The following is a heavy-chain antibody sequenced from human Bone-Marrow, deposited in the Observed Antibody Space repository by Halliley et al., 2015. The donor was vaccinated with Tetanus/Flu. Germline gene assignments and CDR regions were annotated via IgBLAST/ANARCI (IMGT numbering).Heavy chain of an antibody. J-gene: IGHJ3*01. CDR3: ARDFSALDL. CDR2: IIPMFGTT. CDR1: GGTFTTYG. Sequence: QLVQSGAEVKKPGSSVKVSCKASGGTFTTYGISWVRQAPGQGLEWMGAIIPMFGTTNSAQKFRGRVTITADESTGTTYMELRALGYEDTALYYCARDFSALDLWGQGTLVTVSS. V-gene: IGHV1-69*01.